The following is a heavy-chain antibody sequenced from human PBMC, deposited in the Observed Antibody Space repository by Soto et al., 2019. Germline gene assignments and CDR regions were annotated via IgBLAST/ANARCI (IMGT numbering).Heavy chain of an antibody. D-gene: IGHD1-1*01. J-gene: IGHJ5*02. CDR2: SNHSGST. V-gene: IGHV4-34*01. CDR1: GGSFSGYY. CDR3: ARAQVLQRNWFDP. Sequence: KPSETLSLTCAVYGGSFSGYYWSWIRQPPGKGLEWIGESNHSGSTNYNPSPKSRVTISVGTSKNQFSLKLSSVTAADTAVYYCARAQVLQRNWFDPWGQGTLVPVSS.